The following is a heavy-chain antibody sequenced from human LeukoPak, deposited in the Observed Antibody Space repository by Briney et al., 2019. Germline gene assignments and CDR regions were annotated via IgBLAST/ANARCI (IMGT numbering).Heavy chain of an antibody. D-gene: IGHD4-11*01. CDR3: ARYSNSQSPFDY. CDR2: INPNSGGT. V-gene: IGHV1-2*06. J-gene: IGHJ4*02. Sequence: ASVKVSCKASGYTFTVYYMHWVRQAPGQGLEWMGRINPNSGGTNYAQKFQGRVTMTRDTSISTAYMELSRLRSDDTAVYYCARYSNSQSPFDYWGQGTLVTVSS. CDR1: GYTFTVYY.